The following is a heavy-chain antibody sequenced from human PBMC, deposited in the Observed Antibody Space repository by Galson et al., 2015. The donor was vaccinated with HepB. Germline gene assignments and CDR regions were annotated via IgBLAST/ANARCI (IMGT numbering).Heavy chain of an antibody. V-gene: IGHV1-24*01. Sequence: SVKVSCKVSGYTLTELSMHWVRQAPGKGLEWMGGFDPEDGETIYAQKFQGRVTMTEDTSTDTAYMELSSLRSEDTAVYYCATEGGSWVRVRGVSYGAFDIWGQGTMVTVSS. CDR3: ATEGGSWVRVRGVSYGAFDI. CDR2: FDPEDGET. D-gene: IGHD3-10*01. CDR1: GYTLTELS. J-gene: IGHJ3*02.